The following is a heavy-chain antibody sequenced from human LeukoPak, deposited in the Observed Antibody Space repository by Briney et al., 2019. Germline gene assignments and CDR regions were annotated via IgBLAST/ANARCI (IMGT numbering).Heavy chain of an antibody. Sequence: GGSLRLSCTASGFTFGDYAMSWFRQAPGKVLEWVGFIRSKTYGGTTEYAASVKSRFSISRDDSKRIAYLQMHSLKTEDTAIYYCTCGSSSSGWYDPYYFDYWGQGTLVTVSS. CDR2: IRSKTYGGTT. CDR3: TCGSSSSGWYDPYYFDY. CDR1: GFTFGDYA. D-gene: IGHD6-19*01. V-gene: IGHV3-49*03. J-gene: IGHJ4*02.